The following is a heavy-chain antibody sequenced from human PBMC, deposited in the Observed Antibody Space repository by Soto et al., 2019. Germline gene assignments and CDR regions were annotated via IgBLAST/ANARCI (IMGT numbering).Heavy chain of an antibody. Sequence: PSETLSLTCTVSGASITQYYWNWIRQSPGKGLEWIVSVSSTGSTVYNPSLTSRVTVSLDTSKNQFSLTLNSVTAADTAVYYCTRHEGGAAADRPLDYWGQGTLVT. V-gene: IGHV4-59*08. CDR2: VSSTGST. J-gene: IGHJ4*02. D-gene: IGHD6-13*01. CDR1: GASITQYY. CDR3: TRHEGGAAADRPLDY.